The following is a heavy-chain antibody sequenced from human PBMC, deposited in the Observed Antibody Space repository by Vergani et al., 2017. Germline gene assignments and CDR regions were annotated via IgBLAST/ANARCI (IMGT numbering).Heavy chain of an antibody. CDR3: AREKGSGWYGLHWYFDL. CDR2: IYYSGST. D-gene: IGHD6-19*01. V-gene: IGHV4-59*01. CDR1: GGSISSYY. J-gene: IGHJ2*01. Sequence: QVQLQESGPGLVKPSETLSLTCTVSGGSISSYYWSWIRQPPGKGLEWIGYIYYSGSTNYNPSLKSRVTISVDTSTNQFSLKLSSVTAADTAVYYCAREKGSGWYGLHWYFDLWGRGTLVTVSS.